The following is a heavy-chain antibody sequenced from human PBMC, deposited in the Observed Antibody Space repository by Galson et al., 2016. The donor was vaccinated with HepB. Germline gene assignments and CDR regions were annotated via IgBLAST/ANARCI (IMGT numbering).Heavy chain of an antibody. CDR3: ATAGRTSGRSDTFEF. D-gene: IGHD6-19*01. CDR1: GITYSRLV. V-gene: IGHV3-30-3*01. CDR2: IGHDGTGK. J-gene: IGHJ3*01. Sequence: SLRLSCATSGITYSRLVMHWVRQAPGKGLEWVAVIGHDGTGKIYADAVGGRFTISKDDPRSTLYLQMDSLAPEDTAVYFCATAGRTSGRSDTFEFWGPGALVSVSS.